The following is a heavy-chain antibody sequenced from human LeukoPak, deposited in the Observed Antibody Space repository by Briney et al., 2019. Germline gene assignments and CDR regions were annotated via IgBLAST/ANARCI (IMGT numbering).Heavy chain of an antibody. D-gene: IGHD3-3*01. J-gene: IGHJ3*02. CDR2: IYYSGST. CDR1: GGSISSYY. Sequence: PSETLSLTCTVSGGSISSYYWSWIRQPPGKGLEWIGYIYYSGSTKYKPSLKSRVTISVDTSKNQFSLKLSSVTAADTAVYYCARGRFLDAFDIWGQGTMVTGSS. CDR3: ARGRFLDAFDI. V-gene: IGHV4-59*01.